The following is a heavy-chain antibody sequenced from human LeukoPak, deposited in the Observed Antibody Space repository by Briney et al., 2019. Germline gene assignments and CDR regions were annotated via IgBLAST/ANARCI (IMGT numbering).Heavy chain of an antibody. D-gene: IGHD5-12*01. CDR1: GFTFSSYD. V-gene: IGHV3-48*03. Sequence: QPGGSLRLSCAASGFTFSSYDMNWVRQAPGKGLEWVSYISSSGSTIYYADSVKGRSTISRDNAKNSLYLQMNSLRAEDTAVYYCARDGSGYGHDAFDIWGQGTMVTVSS. J-gene: IGHJ3*02. CDR2: ISSSGSTI. CDR3: ARDGSGYGHDAFDI.